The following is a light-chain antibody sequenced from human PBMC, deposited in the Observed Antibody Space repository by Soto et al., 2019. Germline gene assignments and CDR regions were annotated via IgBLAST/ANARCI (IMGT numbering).Light chain of an antibody. CDR2: KAS. J-gene: IGKJ1*01. V-gene: IGKV1-39*01. CDR1: QSISSW. CDR3: QQSYSTPPT. Sequence: DIQMTQSPSTLSASVGDRVTITCRASQSISSWLAWYQQKPGKAPKLLIYKASSLQSGVPSRFSGTGSGTDFTLTISSLQPEDFAAYYCQQSYSTPPTFGQGTKVDIK.